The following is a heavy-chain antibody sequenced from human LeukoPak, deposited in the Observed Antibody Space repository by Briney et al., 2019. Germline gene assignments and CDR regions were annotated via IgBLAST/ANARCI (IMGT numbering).Heavy chain of an antibody. J-gene: IGHJ4*02. V-gene: IGHV1-8*01. CDR2: INPNSGNT. CDR1: GYTLTRYD. D-gene: IGHD6-25*01. Sequence: ASLKVSCKASGYTLTRYDINWVRQATGQGLEWMGWINPNSGNTDYTQKFQGRVTITRNTSISTAYMELSSVRSADTAVYYCASSSGDRHFAYWGQGTLVTVSS. CDR3: ASSSGDRHFAY.